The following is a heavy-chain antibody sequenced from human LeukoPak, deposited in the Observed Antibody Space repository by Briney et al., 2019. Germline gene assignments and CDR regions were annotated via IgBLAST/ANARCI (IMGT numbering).Heavy chain of an antibody. CDR2: IKHDGSEK. Sequence: GGSLRLSCAASGFTFSSYWMSWVRQAPGKGLEWVASIKHDGSEKYYVDSVKGRFTISRANANNSLHLQMNSLRAEDTAVYYCARAVYDYVWGSYRLSRFDPWGQGTLVTVSS. D-gene: IGHD3-16*02. V-gene: IGHV3-7*01. CDR3: ARAVYDYVWGSYRLSRFDP. CDR1: GFTFSSYW. J-gene: IGHJ5*02.